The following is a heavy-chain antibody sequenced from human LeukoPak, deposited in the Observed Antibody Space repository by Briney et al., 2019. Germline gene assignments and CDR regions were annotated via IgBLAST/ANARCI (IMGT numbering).Heavy chain of an antibody. CDR2: INPNSGGT. Sequence: GASVKVSCKASGYTFSDYYIHWVRQAPGQGLEWMGWINPNSGGTNYAQKFQGRVTMTRDTSISTAYMELSRLRSDDTAVYYCARDQSRICFDYWGQGTLVTVSS. CDR3: ARDQSRICFDY. J-gene: IGHJ4*02. V-gene: IGHV1-2*02. CDR1: GYTFSDYY. D-gene: IGHD2-15*01.